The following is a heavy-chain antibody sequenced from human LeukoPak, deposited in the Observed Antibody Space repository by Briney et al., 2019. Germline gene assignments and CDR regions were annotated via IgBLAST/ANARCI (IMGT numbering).Heavy chain of an antibody. J-gene: IGHJ4*02. D-gene: IGHD2-2*01. CDR3: AREDIVVVPAEAFDY. V-gene: IGHV4-39*02. Sequence: SETLSLTCTVSGGSISSSSYYWGWIRQPPGKGLEWIGSIYYSGSTYYNPSLKSRVTISVDTSKSQFSLKLSSVTAADTAVYYCAREDIVVVPAEAFDYWGQGTLVTVSS. CDR1: GGSISSSSYY. CDR2: IYYSGST.